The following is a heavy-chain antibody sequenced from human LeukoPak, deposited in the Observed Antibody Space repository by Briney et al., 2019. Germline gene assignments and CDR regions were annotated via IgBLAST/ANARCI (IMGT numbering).Heavy chain of an antibody. Sequence: GGSLRLSCAASGFTFDDYGMSWVRQAPGKGLEWVSGINWNGGSTGYADSVKGRFTISRDNAKNSLYLQMNSLRAEDTALYYCARDMRIAAAGKDFDYWGQGTLVTVSS. D-gene: IGHD6-13*01. V-gene: IGHV3-20*04. J-gene: IGHJ4*02. CDR2: INWNGGST. CDR3: ARDMRIAAAGKDFDY. CDR1: GFTFDDYG.